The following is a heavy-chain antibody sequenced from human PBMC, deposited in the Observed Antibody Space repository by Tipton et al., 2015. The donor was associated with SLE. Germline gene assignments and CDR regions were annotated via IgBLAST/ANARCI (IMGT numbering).Heavy chain of an antibody. V-gene: IGHV4-59*12. Sequence: TLSLTCNVSSGSITSYYWNWIRQFPGKGLEWIGVLYYSGNTYYNPSLKSPVTHSIDTSKNQFSLKMRSVTAADTAVYFCARGYCSDGVCYGFGFFDYWGQGNLVTVSS. D-gene: IGHD2-8*01. CDR2: LYYSGNT. J-gene: IGHJ4*02. CDR3: ARGYCSDGVCYGFGFFDY. CDR1: SGSITSYY.